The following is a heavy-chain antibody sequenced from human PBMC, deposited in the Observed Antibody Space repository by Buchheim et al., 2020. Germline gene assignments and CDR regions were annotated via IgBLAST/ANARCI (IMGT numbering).Heavy chain of an antibody. Sequence: EVQLVESGGGLVQPGGSLRLSCAASGFTFSSYDMHWVRQATGKGLEWVSAIGTAGDPYYPGSVKGRFTISRENAKNSLYLLMNSLRAGDTAVYYCARGFRGSYGRYYYGMDVWGQGTT. D-gene: IGHD1-26*01. CDR2: IGTAGDP. CDR1: GFTFSSYD. J-gene: IGHJ6*02. V-gene: IGHV3-13*05. CDR3: ARGFRGSYGRYYYGMDV.